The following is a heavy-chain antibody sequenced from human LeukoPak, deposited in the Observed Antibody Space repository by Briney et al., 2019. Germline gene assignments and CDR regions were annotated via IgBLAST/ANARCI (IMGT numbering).Heavy chain of an antibody. CDR1: GGSFSGYY. D-gene: IGHD3-22*01. CDR3: ARASNYYDSSGRLYYFDY. Sequence: SETLSLTCAVYGGSFSGYYWSWIRQPPGKGLEWIGEINHSGSTNYNPSLKSRVTISVDTSKNQFSLKLSSVTAADTAVYYCARASNYYDSSGRLYYFDYWGQGTLVIVSS. V-gene: IGHV4-34*01. J-gene: IGHJ4*02. CDR2: INHSGST.